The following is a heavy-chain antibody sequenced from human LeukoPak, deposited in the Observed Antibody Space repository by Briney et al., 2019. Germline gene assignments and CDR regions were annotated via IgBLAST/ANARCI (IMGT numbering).Heavy chain of an antibody. V-gene: IGHV3-21*01. D-gene: IGHD5-12*01. CDR3: ARDFSGYDYNFDY. J-gene: IGHJ4*02. CDR1: GFTFHIYA. CDR2: ISSSSSYM. Sequence: GGSLRLSCAASGFTFHIYAMNWVRQAPGKGLEWVSFISSSSSYMYYADSVKGRFTISRDNTKKSLYLQMNSLRAEDTAVYYCARDFSGYDYNFDYWGQGTLVTVSS.